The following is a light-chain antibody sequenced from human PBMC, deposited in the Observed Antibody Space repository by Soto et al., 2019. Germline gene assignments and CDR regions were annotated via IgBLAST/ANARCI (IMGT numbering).Light chain of an antibody. CDR1: RDIRNY. Sequence: IQLTQSPSSLSASVGDRVTVAFLASRDIRNYLAWYQQKPGKAPKLLICDASTLYSGVPSRFSGSGSGTEFTLTISSLQPDDFATYYCQQYNSYWTFGQGTKVDIK. CDR2: DAS. V-gene: IGKV1-9*01. J-gene: IGKJ1*01. CDR3: QQYNSYWT.